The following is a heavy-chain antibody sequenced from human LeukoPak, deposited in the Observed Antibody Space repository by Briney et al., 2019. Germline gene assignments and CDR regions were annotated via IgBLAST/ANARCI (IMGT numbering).Heavy chain of an antibody. CDR1: GFTFSSYG. CDR2: IRYDGSNK. CDR3: AKVNYDSSGYPSLGY. D-gene: IGHD3-22*01. V-gene: IGHV3-30*02. Sequence: PGGSLRLSCAASGFTFSSYGMHWVRQAPGKGLEWVAFIRYDGSNKYYADSVKGRFTISRDNPKNTLYLQMNSLRAEDTAVYYCAKVNYDSSGYPSLGYWGQGTLVTVSS. J-gene: IGHJ4*02.